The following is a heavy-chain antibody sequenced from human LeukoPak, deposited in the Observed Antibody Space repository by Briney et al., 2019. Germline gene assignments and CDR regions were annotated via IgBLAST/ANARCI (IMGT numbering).Heavy chain of an antibody. D-gene: IGHD5-18*01. CDR1: GYTFTGYY. CDR2: INPNSGGT. Sequence: GASVKVSCKASGYTFTGYYMHWVRQAPGQGLEWMGWINPNSGGTNYAQKFQGRVTMTRDTSISTAYMELSRLRSDDTAVYCCARSHVDTALKVRKNFDYWGQGTLVTVSS. CDR3: ARSHVDTALKVRKNFDY. J-gene: IGHJ4*02. V-gene: IGHV1-2*02.